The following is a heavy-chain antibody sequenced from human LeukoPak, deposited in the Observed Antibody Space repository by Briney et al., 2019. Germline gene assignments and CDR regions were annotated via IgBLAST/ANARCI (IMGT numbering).Heavy chain of an antibody. CDR3: SGYPVGDAFDI. CDR2: IYYSGST. D-gene: IGHD3-22*01. V-gene: IGHV4-30-4*01. Sequence: SQTLSLTCTVSGGSISSGDYYWSWIRQPPGKGLEWIGYIYYSGSTYYNPSLKSRVTISVDTSKNQFSLKLSSVTAADTAVYYRSGYPVGDAFDIWGQGTMVTVSS. CDR1: GGSISSGDYY. J-gene: IGHJ3*02.